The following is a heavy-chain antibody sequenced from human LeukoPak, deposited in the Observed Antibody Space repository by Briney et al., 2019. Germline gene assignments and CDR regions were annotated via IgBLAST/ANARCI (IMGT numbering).Heavy chain of an antibody. J-gene: IGHJ4*02. CDR1: GFAVSTTY. Sequence: GGSLRLSCAASGFAVSTTYMSWVRQAPGKGLEWVSVIYTSGSTYYADSVMGRFTISRDNSKNTVYLQMNSLRVEDTAVYYCARDITSTSYYDYWGQGTLVTVSS. CDR3: ARDITSTSYYDY. V-gene: IGHV3-53*05. CDR2: IYTSGST. D-gene: IGHD2-2*01.